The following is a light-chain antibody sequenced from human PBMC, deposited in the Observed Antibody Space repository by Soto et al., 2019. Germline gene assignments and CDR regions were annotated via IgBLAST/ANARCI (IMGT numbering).Light chain of an antibody. CDR2: GAS. V-gene: IGKV3-20*01. Sequence: EIVLTQSPCTLSLSPGERATLSCRASQSVSSSYLAWYQQKPGQAPRLLIYGASTRATGIPDRFGGSGSGTDFTLTISRLEPEDFAVYYCQQYGASTGWTFGQGTKVDI. CDR3: QQYGASTGWT. CDR1: QSVSSSY. J-gene: IGKJ1*01.